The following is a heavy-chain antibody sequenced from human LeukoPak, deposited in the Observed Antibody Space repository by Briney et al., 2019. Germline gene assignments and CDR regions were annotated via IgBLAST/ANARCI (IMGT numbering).Heavy chain of an antibody. CDR1: GFTFSTYW. Sequence: GGSLRLSCAASGFTFSTYWMHWIRQVPGKGLVWVASMKQDGSDKYYLDSVKGRFTISRDNAKNSLCLQMNSLRAEDTAVYYCARADWFSFDYWGQGTLVTVSS. CDR2: MKQDGSDK. J-gene: IGHJ4*02. D-gene: IGHD3-9*01. V-gene: IGHV3-7*04. CDR3: ARADWFSFDY.